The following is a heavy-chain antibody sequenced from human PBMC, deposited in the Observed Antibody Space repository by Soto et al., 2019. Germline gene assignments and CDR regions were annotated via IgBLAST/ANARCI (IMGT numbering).Heavy chain of an antibody. Sequence: GGSLRLSCAASGFTFGSYGMHWVRQATGEGLEWISSFTTAGNTYYAGSVKGRFTISRDDAKNSFYLQMYSLRAGDTAVYYCARFTSSSLDFWGHGTLVTVSS. CDR2: FTTAGNT. D-gene: IGHD6-6*01. V-gene: IGHV3-13*01. CDR1: GFTFGSYG. CDR3: ARFTSSSLDF. J-gene: IGHJ4*01.